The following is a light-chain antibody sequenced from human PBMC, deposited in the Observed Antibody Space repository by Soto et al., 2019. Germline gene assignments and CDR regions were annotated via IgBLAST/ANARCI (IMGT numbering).Light chain of an antibody. J-gene: IGKJ2*01. Sequence: EIVLTQSPGTLSLSPGERATLSCRASQSVSNTYLAWYQQKSGQAPRLLIYGTSSRATGIPDRFSGSGSGTDFTLIISRLEPEDFAVYYCQQYGRSPPMYTFGQGTKLEMK. CDR1: QSVSNTY. CDR3: QQYGRSPPMYT. V-gene: IGKV3-20*01. CDR2: GTS.